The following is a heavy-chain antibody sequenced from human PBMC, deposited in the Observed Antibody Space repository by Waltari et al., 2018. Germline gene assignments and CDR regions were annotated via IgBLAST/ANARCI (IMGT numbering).Heavy chain of an antibody. J-gene: IGHJ4*02. CDR3: AKNGGGYCTGGTCYGRY. V-gene: IGHV3-23*01. Sequence: EVQLLESGGGLVQPGGSLRLSCAASGFTFSSYAMSWVRQAPGKGLECVSACSDSGVSTDYADSGKGRFTISRDNSKNTLYLQMYSLRAEDTAVYYCAKNGGGYCTGGTCYGRYWGQGTLVTVSS. CDR1: GFTFSSYA. D-gene: IGHD2-15*01. CDR2: CSDSGVST.